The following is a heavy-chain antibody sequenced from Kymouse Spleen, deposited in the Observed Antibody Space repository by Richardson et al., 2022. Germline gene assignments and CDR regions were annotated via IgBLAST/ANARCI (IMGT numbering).Heavy chain of an antibody. J-gene: IGHJ4*02. V-gene: IGHV4-34*01. CDR3: ARGRGYSGYDFDY. CDR1: GGSFSGYY. CDR2: INHSGST. Sequence: QVQLQQWGAGLLKPSETLSLTCAVYGGSFSGYYWSWIRQPPGKGLEWIGEINHSGSTNYNPSLKSRVTISVDTSKNQFSLKLSSVTAADTAVYYCARGRGYSGYDFDYWGQGTLVTVSS. D-gene: IGHD5-12*01.